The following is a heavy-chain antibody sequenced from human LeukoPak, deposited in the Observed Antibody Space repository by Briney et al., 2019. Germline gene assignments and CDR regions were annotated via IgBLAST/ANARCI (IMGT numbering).Heavy chain of an antibody. CDR1: GYSFTSYW. V-gene: IGHV5-51*01. CDR3: ARQRWLQSSDAFDI. Sequence: GESLKISCKGSGYSFTSYWICWVRQMPGKGLGWMGIISPVDSDTRYHPSFQGQVTISADKSISTAYLQWSSLKASDTAMYYCARQRWLQSSDAFDIWGQGTMVTVSS. CDR2: ISPVDSDT. D-gene: IGHD5-24*01. J-gene: IGHJ3*02.